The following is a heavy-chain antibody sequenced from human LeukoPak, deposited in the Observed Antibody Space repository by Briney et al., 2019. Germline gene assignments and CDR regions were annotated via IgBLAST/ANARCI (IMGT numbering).Heavy chain of an antibody. CDR2: ISWNSGSI. D-gene: IGHD6-19*01. V-gene: IGHV3-9*01. CDR3: VRETPIAVAGTIYFYFYMDV. Sequence: GGSLRLSCAASGFTFDDYAMHWVRQAPGKGLEWVSGISWNSGSIGYADSVKGRFTISRDNAKNSLYLQMSSLRAEDTALYYCVRETPIAVAGTIYFYFYMDVWGKGTTVTVSS. CDR1: GFTFDDYA. J-gene: IGHJ6*03.